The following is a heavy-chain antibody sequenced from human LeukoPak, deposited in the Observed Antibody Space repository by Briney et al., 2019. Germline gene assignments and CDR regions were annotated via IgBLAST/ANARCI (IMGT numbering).Heavy chain of an antibody. J-gene: IGHJ4*02. CDR3: AKERYINGWALFDS. CDR2: ISGSGGST. V-gene: IGHV3-23*01. Sequence: GGSLRLSCAASGFTFSSYAMSWVRQAPGEGLEWVTAISGSGGSTYNADSVKGRFTISRDTSENTLCLQMNSLRAEDTAVYYCAKERYINGWALFDSWGQGNLVSVSS. D-gene: IGHD6-19*01. CDR1: GFTFSSYA.